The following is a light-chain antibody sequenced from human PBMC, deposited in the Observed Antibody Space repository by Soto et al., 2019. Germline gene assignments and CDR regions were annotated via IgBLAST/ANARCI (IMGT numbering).Light chain of an antibody. V-gene: IGLV2-14*03. J-gene: IGLJ1*01. Sequence: QSALTQPASVSGSPGQSITISCTGTSSDVGAYDFVSWYQQHPDKAPKLMIYEVSNRPSGVSNRFSGSKSVNTATLTISGLQAEDEADYYCSSYTSSITRVFGTGTKVTVL. CDR2: EVS. CDR1: SSDVGAYDF. CDR3: SSYTSSITRV.